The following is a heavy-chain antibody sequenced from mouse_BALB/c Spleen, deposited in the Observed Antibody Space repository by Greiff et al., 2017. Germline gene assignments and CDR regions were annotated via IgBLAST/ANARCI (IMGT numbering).Heavy chain of an antibody. Sequence: QVQLQQSAAELARPGASVKMSCKASGYTFTSYTMHWVKQRPGQGLEWIGYINPSSGYTEYNQKFKDKTTLTADKSSSTAYMQLSSLTSEDSAVYYCAREGNEGFAYWGQGTLVTVSA. CDR2: INPSSGYT. V-gene: IGHV1-4*02. CDR1: GYTFTSYT. J-gene: IGHJ3*01. CDR3: AREGNEGFAY. D-gene: IGHD2-1*01.